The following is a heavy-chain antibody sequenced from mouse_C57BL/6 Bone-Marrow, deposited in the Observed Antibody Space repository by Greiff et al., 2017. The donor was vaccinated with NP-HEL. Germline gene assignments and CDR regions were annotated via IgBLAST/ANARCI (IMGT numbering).Heavy chain of an antibody. CDR3: ARSALYYDYDEGYFDY. CDR1: GYTFTDYN. CDR2: INPNNGGT. Sequence: VQLQQSGPELVKPGASVKIPCKASGYTFTDYNMDWVKQSHGKSLEWIGDINPNNGGTIYNQKFKGKATLTVDKSSSTAYMELRSLTSEDTAVYYCARSALYYDYDEGYFDYWGQGTTLTVSS. J-gene: IGHJ2*01. V-gene: IGHV1-18*01. D-gene: IGHD2-4*01.